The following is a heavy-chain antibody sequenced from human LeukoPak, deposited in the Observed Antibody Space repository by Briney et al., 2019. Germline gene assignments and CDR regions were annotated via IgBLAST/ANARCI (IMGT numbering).Heavy chain of an antibody. CDR1: GGSISSGGYS. J-gene: IGHJ5*02. D-gene: IGHD6-13*01. CDR2: IYDSGST. V-gene: IGHV4-30-2*01. Sequence: SETLSLTCAVSGGSISSGGYSWSWLRQPPGKGLEWIGYIYDSGSTYYNPAIKSRVTISENRSKNQYSLKMSSVTAADTAVYCCARVTAAAVTKWFDPWGQGTLVTVSS. CDR3: ARVTAAAVTKWFDP.